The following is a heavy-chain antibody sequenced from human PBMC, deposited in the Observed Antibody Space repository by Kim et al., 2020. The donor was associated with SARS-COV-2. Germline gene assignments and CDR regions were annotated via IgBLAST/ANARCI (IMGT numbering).Heavy chain of an antibody. CDR3: TSWYYYDSSGYYETAAFDI. V-gene: IGHV3-15*01. CDR2: IKSKTDGGTT. J-gene: IGHJ3*02. CDR1: GFTFSNAW. D-gene: IGHD3-22*01. Sequence: GGSLRLSCAASGFTFSNAWMSWVRQAPGKGLEWVGRIKSKTDGGTTDYAAPVKGRFTISRDDSKNTLYLQMNSLKTEDTAVYYCTSWYYYDSSGYYETAAFDIWGQGTMVTVSS.